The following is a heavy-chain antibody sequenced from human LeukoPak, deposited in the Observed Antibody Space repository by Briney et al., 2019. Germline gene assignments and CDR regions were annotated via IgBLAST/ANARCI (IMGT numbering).Heavy chain of an antibody. V-gene: IGHV3-23*01. CDR3: AKTYPEYCSGGSCYSGNDY. D-gene: IGHD2-15*01. CDR1: GFTFSSYA. CDR2: ISGSGGST. J-gene: IGHJ4*02. Sequence: SGGSLRLSCAASGFTFSSYAMSWVRQAPGKGLGWVSAISGSGGSTYYADSVKGRFTISRDNSKNTLYLQMNSLRAEDTAVYYCAKTYPEYCSGGSCYSGNDYWGQGTLVTVSS.